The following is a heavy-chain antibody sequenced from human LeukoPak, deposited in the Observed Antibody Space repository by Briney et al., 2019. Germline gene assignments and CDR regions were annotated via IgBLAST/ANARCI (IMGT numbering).Heavy chain of an antibody. CDR2: INAGNGNT. D-gene: IGHD3-10*01. V-gene: IGHV1-3*01. Sequence: GASVKVSCKASGYTFTSYAMHWVRQAPGQRLEWMGWINAGNGNTKYSQKFQGRATITRDTSASTAYMELSSLRSEDTAVYYCARVGGSGSYYYLDYFDYWGQGTLVTVSS. CDR3: ARVGGSGSYYYLDYFDY. CDR1: GYTFTSYA. J-gene: IGHJ4*02.